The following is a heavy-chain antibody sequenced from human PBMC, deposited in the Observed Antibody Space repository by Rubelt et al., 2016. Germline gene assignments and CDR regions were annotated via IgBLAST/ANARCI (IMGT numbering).Heavy chain of an antibody. V-gene: IGHV4-34*01. CDR1: GGSFSGYY. CDR2: INHSGST. Sequence: QVQLQQWGAGLLKPSETLSLTCAVYGGSFSGYYWSWIRQPPGKGLEWIGEINHSGSTNYNPSLKSRVTISVDTSKNQFSLKLSSVTAADTAVYYCARLIVVRGDYFDYWGQGTLVTVSS. J-gene: IGHJ4*02. D-gene: IGHD3-10*01. CDR3: ARLIVVRGDYFDY.